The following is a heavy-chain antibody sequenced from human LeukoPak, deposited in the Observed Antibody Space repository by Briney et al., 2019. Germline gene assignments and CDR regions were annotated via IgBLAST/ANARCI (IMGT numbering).Heavy chain of an antibody. Sequence: GGSLRLSCAASGFTFNNYNMNWVRQAPGKGLEWASSITSSSSYVNYAASVKGRFTISRDNAKNSLYLQMNSLRAEDTAVYYCAKSDLSYWYFDLWGRGALVTVSS. CDR1: GFTFNNYN. CDR2: ITSSSSYV. CDR3: AKSDLSYWYFDL. V-gene: IGHV3-21*01. J-gene: IGHJ2*01.